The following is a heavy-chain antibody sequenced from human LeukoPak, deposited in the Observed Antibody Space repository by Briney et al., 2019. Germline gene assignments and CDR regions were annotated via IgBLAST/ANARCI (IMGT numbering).Heavy chain of an antibody. V-gene: IGHV3-21*01. CDR3: ARVGYCSSTSCYGAGGDY. Sequence: GGSLRLSCAASGFTFSSYSMKWVRQAQGKGLEWVSSISSSSSYIYYADSVKGRFTISRDNAKNSLYLQMNSLRAEDTAVYYCARVGYCSSTSCYGAGGDYWGQGTLVTVSS. D-gene: IGHD2-2*01. CDR1: GFTFSSYS. CDR2: ISSSSSYI. J-gene: IGHJ4*02.